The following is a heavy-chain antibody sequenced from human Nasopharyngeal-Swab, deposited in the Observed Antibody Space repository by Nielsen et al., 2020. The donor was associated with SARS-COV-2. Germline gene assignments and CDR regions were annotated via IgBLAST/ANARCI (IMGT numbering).Heavy chain of an antibody. CDR1: GFTFSSYA. CDR3: ARDPVSRYYYYYMDV. CDR2: ISYDGSNK. Sequence: GGSLRLSCAASGFTFSSYAMHWVRQAPGKGLEWVTVISYDGSNKYYADSVKGRFTISRDNSKNTLYLQMNSLRAEDTAVYYCARDPVSRYYYYYMDVWGKGTTVTVSS. V-gene: IGHV3-30-3*01. J-gene: IGHJ6*03.